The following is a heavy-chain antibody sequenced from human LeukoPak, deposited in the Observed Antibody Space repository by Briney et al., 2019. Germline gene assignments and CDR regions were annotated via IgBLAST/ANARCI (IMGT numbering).Heavy chain of an antibody. V-gene: IGHV1-18*01. CDR3: ARDPPGTTAFDL. CDR2: ISDYNGNT. J-gene: IGHJ3*01. CDR1: GYTFSIYG. D-gene: IGHD1-1*01. Sequence: ASVKVSCKASGYTFSIYGISWMRQAPGQGLEWMGWISDYNGNTIYVQKFQGRVTMTTDTSTSTAYMELRSLRSDDTAVYYCARDPPGTTAFDLWGQGTMVTVSS.